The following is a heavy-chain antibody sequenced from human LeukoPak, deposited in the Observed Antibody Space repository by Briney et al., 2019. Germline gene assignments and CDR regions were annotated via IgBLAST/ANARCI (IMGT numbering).Heavy chain of an antibody. V-gene: IGHV3-73*01. CDR3: TGGTTVTTSDY. CDR2: IRSKAGSYAT. Sequence: PGGSLKLSCVASGFTFSGSAIHWVRQPSGKGLERVALIRSKAGSYATEYAASVKGRFTISREDSKNTAYLQMNSLKTEDTAVYYCTGGTTVTTSDYWGQGTLVTVSS. CDR1: GFTFSGSA. D-gene: IGHD4-17*01. J-gene: IGHJ4*02.